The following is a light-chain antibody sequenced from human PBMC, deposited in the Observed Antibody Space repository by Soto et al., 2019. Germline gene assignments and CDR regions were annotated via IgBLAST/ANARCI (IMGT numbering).Light chain of an antibody. CDR3: CSYAGSYTWV. J-gene: IGLJ3*02. CDR1: SSDVGGYNF. Sequence: QPVLTQPRSVSGSPGQSVTISCTGTSSDVGGYNFVSWYQQHPGKAPKLMIFDVSERPSGVPDRFSGSKSGNTASLTISGLQAEDEAEFYCCSYAGSYTWVFGGGTKVTVL. CDR2: DVS. V-gene: IGLV2-11*01.